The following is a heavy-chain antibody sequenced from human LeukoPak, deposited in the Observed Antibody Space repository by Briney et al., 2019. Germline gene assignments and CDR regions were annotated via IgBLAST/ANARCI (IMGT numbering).Heavy chain of an antibody. D-gene: IGHD2-2*02. CDR3: ARQIVVVPTAIRYYYYYMDV. CDR1: GYTFTSYG. Sequence: ASVKVSCKASGYTFTSYGISWVRQAPGQGLEWMGWISAYNGNTNYAQKLQGRVTMTTDTSTSTAYMELRSLRSGDTAVYYCARQIVVVPTAIRYYYYYMDVRGKGTTVTVSS. CDR2: ISAYNGNT. V-gene: IGHV1-18*01. J-gene: IGHJ6*03.